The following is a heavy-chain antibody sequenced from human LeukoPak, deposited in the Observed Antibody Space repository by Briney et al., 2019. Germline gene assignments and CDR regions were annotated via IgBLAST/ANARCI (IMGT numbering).Heavy chain of an antibody. D-gene: IGHD1-26*01. CDR1: GYTFTSYT. CDR3: ARGDSGSYYNY. CDR2: INTNTGNP. V-gene: IGHV7-4-1*02. J-gene: IGHJ4*02. Sequence: GASVKVSCKASGYTFTSYTMNWVRQAPGQGLEWMGWINTNTGNPTYAQGFTGRFVFSLDTSVSTTYPQISSLKAEDTAVYYCARGDSGSYYNYWGQGTLVTVSS.